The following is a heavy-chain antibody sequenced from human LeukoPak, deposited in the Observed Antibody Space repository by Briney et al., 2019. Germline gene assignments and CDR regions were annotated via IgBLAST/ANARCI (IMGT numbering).Heavy chain of an antibody. V-gene: IGHV3-23*01. CDR1: GFTFSSYA. Sequence: GGSLRLSCAASGFTFSSYAMSWVRQAPGKGLEWVSVITGSGSNTYYADSVKGRFTISRDNAKNSLYLQMNSLRAEDTAVYYCARGRIAVAGTGDAFDIWGQGTMVTVSS. J-gene: IGHJ3*02. CDR2: ITGSGSNT. CDR3: ARGRIAVAGTGDAFDI. D-gene: IGHD6-19*01.